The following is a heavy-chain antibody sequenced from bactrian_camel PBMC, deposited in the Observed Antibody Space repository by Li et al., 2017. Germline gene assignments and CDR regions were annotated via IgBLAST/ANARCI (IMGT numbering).Heavy chain of an antibody. CDR3: AADETTGLRGRCPKSLAPPLFAF. CDR2: IGGDGRT. V-gene: IGHV3S1*01. Sequence: HVQLVESGGGSVEAGGSLKLTCTASRVTYSGYCFGWFRQAAGQGREGVAAIGGDGRTNYADSVKGRFTISRDGAKNIITLQMDNLKDEDTAMYYCAADETTGLRGRCPKSLAPPLFAFWGQGTQVTVS. D-gene: IGHD1*01. CDR1: RVTYSGYC. J-gene: IGHJ4*01.